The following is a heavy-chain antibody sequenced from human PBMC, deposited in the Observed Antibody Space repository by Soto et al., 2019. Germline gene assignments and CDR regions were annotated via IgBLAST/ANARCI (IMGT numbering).Heavy chain of an antibody. CDR3: VRRKERSGPHYFDA. V-gene: IGHV1-2*02. D-gene: IGHD6-25*01. CDR1: GYTFTGYY. Sequence: ASVKVSCKASGYTFTGYYMHWVRQAPGQGLEWMGWINPYTGKAGNAQRFQGRVTMTRDTSISTAYMEVSSLRSEDTGVYYCVRRKERSGPHYFDAWGQGTLVTVSS. CDR2: INPYTGKA. J-gene: IGHJ4*02.